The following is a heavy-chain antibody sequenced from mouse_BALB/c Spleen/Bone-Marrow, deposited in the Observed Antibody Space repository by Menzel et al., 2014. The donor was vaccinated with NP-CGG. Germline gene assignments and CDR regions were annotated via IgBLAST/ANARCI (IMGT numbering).Heavy chain of an antibody. CDR2: IDPASDNT. V-gene: IGHV14-3*02. CDR3: ATPTGHFDY. J-gene: IGHJ2*01. CDR1: GFNITDPY. D-gene: IGHD4-1*02. Sequence: EVMLVESGAELVKPGASVKLSCTASGFNITDPYIHWVKQRPGQGLDWIGRIDPASDNTQYDPKFQGKATLTADTSSNTAYLQLSSLTSEDTAVYYRATPTGHFDYWGQGTTLTVSS.